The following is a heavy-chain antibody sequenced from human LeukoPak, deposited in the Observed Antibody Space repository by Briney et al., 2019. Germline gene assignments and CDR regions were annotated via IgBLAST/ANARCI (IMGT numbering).Heavy chain of an antibody. CDR3: VKASSSSPQYNWFDA. Sequence: GGSLRLSCAASRFTFSNYGVNWVRQAPGKGLEWVSVVSGTGGRTYYADSVKGRFTISRDNSKNTLYLQMNSLRAEDTALYYCVKASSSSPQYNWFDAWGQGTLVTVSS. CDR1: RFTFSNYG. J-gene: IGHJ5*02. D-gene: IGHD6-6*01. V-gene: IGHV3-23*01. CDR2: VSGTGGRT.